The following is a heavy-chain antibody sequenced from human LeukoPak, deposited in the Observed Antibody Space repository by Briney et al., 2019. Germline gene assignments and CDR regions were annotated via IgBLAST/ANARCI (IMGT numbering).Heavy chain of an antibody. CDR3: ARDHKGYSNNGIDY. J-gene: IGHJ4*02. D-gene: IGHD6-13*01. CDR1: GFTLSSYE. V-gene: IGHV3-48*03. CDR2: ISSSASTI. Sequence: GGSLRLSCAASGFTLSSYEMNWVRQAPGKGLKGVPYISSSASTIYYADSVKGRFTMSRDNAKNSLYLQMNSLRAEDTAVYYCARDHKGYSNNGIDYWGQGTLVTVSS.